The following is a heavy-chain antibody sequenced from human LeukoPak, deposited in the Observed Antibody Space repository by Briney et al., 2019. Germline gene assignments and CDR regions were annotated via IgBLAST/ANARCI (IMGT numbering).Heavy chain of an antibody. CDR3: ARGDWLETQNCFDI. Sequence: GGSLRLSCAASGFTFSSYEMNWVRQAPGKGLEWVSYISSSGSTIYYADSVKGRFTISRDNAKNSLYLQMNSLRAEDTAVYYCARGDWLETQNCFDIWGQGTMVTVSS. J-gene: IGHJ3*02. V-gene: IGHV3-48*03. CDR1: GFTFSSYE. CDR2: ISSSGSTI. D-gene: IGHD3-22*01.